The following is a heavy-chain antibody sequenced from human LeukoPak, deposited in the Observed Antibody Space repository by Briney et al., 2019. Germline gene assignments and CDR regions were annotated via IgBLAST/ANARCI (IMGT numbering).Heavy chain of an antibody. CDR3: ARRRYYGSGSLYFDY. D-gene: IGHD3-10*01. CDR1: GGSISSYY. J-gene: IGHJ4*02. V-gene: IGHV4-39*01. CDR2: IYYSGST. Sequence: SETLSLTCTVSGGSISSYYWGWIRQPPGKGLEWIGSIYYSGSTYYNPSLKSRVTISVDTSKNQFSLKLSSVTAADTAVYYCARRRYYGSGSLYFDYWGQGTLVTVSS.